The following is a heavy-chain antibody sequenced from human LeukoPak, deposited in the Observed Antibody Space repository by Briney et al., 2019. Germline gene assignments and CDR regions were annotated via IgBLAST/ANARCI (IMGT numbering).Heavy chain of an antibody. CDR3: AKVRIRYFDSPFDY. CDR2: ISGSGGST. J-gene: IGHJ4*02. D-gene: IGHD3-9*01. Sequence: GRSLRLSCAASGLTFSSHWMHWVRQAPGKGLEWVSAISGSGGSTYYADSVKGRFTISRDNSKNTLYLQMNSLRAEDTAVYYCAKVRIRYFDSPFDYWGQGTLVTVSS. V-gene: IGHV3-23*01. CDR1: GLTFSSHW.